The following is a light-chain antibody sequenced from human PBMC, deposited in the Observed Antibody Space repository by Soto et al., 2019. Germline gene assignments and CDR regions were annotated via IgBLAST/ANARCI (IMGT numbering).Light chain of an antibody. CDR1: QSLLYSDGDTY. CDR3: LQATNWPWT. Sequence: DTVMTQSPLSLSVPLGQSASISCRSSQSLLYSDGDTYLNWYHQRLGQSQRRLIHKVSQRDSGVPDRISGSGSGADFTLENSRVEAEDVGVYYCLQATNWPWTFGQGTKVDI. V-gene: IGKV2-30*01. CDR2: KVS. J-gene: IGKJ1*01.